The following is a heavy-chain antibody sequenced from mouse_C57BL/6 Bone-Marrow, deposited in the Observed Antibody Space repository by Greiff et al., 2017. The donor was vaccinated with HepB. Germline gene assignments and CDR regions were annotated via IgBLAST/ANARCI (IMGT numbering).Heavy chain of an antibody. J-gene: IGHJ2*01. V-gene: IGHV1-19*01. D-gene: IGHD2-3*01. CDR3: ARYEGYYVLDY. Sequence: EVQLQQSGPVLVKPGASVKMSCKASGYTFTDYYMNWVKQSHGKSLEWIGVINPYNGGTSYNQKFKVKATLTVDKSSSTAYMELNSLTSKDSAVYYCARYEGYYVLDYWGQGTTLTVSS. CDR2: INPYNGGT. CDR1: GYTFTDYY.